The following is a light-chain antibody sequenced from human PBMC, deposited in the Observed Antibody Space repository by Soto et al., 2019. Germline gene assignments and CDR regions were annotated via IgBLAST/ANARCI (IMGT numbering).Light chain of an antibody. J-gene: IGLJ1*01. CDR3: ETWDSNTDV. Sequence: QPVLTQSSSASASLGSSVKLTCTLSSGHSSYIIAWHQQQPGKAPRYLMKLEGSGSYNKGSGVPDRFSGSSSGADRYLTISNLQSEDEADYYRETWDSNTDVFGTGTKLTVL. V-gene: IGLV4-60*03. CDR2: LEGSGSY. CDR1: SGHSSYI.